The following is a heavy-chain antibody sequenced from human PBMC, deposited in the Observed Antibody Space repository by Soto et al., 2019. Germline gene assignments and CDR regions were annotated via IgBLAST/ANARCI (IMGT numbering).Heavy chain of an antibody. Sequence: PGESLKISCNGSGYSFTSYWIGWVRQMPGKGLEWMGIIYPGDSDTRYSPSFQGQVTISADKSISTAYLQWSSLKASDTAMYYCARSALDYSYGFYGMDVWGQGTKVTVYS. CDR2: IYPGDSDT. CDR1: GYSFTSYW. V-gene: IGHV5-51*01. J-gene: IGHJ6*02. D-gene: IGHD5-18*01. CDR3: ARSALDYSYGFYGMDV.